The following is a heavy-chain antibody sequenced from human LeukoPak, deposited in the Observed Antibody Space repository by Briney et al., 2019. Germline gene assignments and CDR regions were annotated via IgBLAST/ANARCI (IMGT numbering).Heavy chain of an antibody. CDR2: INPSSGDT. CDR3: ARGDGIAARLFDY. J-gene: IGHJ4*02. D-gene: IGHD6-6*01. V-gene: IGHV1-46*01. Sequence: RASVKVSCKASGYTFTSYYMHWVRQAPGQGLEWMGIINPSSGDTGYAQKFQGRVTMARDTSTSTVYMKLSSLRSEDTALYYCARGDGIAARLFDYWGQGTLVTVSS. CDR1: GYTFTSYY.